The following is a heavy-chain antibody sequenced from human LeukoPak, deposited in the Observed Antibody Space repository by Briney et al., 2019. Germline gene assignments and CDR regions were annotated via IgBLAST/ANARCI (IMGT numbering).Heavy chain of an antibody. V-gene: IGHV1-18*01. J-gene: IGHJ5*02. CDR1: GYTFTSYA. D-gene: IGHD2-8*01. CDR2: IIAYNGNT. CDR3: ARGDIVLMVYATWFDP. Sequence: ASVKVSCKASGYTFTSYAISWVRQAPGQGLEWMGWIIAYNGNTNYAQKLQGRVTMTTDTSTSTAYMELRSLRSDDTAVYYCARGDIVLMVYATWFDPWGQGTLVTVSS.